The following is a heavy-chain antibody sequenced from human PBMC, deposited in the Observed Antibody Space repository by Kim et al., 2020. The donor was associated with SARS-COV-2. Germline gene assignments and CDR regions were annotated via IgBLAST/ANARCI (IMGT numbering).Heavy chain of an antibody. Sequence: VKGRCTITRDNSKNTLYLQMNSLRAEDTAVYYCAKDRSYYDILTGYTSFDYWGQGTLVTVSS. V-gene: IGHV3-30*02. CDR3: AKDRSYYDILTGYTSFDY. J-gene: IGHJ4*02. D-gene: IGHD3-9*01.